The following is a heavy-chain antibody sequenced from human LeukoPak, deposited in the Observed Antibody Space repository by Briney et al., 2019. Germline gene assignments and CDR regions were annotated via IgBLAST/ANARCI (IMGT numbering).Heavy chain of an antibody. Sequence: GGSLRLSCAASAFTVTSSYITWVRQAPGKGLEWVSSIYSAGYTFYSDSVKGRFTVSRDNTKNTLYLQMDSLRADDTAVYYCVRALLGTDDYWGQGTLVTVAS. CDR3: VRALLGTDDY. D-gene: IGHD2-15*01. CDR1: AFTVTSSY. CDR2: IYSAGYT. J-gene: IGHJ4*02. V-gene: IGHV3-53*01.